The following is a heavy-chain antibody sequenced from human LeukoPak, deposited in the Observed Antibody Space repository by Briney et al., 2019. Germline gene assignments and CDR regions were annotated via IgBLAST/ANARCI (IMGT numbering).Heavy chain of an antibody. CDR3: ARRLGGGSCYSINYYYYMDV. CDR2: INHSGST. Sequence: SETLSLTCAVYGGSFSGYYWSWIRQPPGKGLEWIGEINHSGSTNYNPSLTSRVTISVDTSKNQFSLKLSSVTAADTAVYYCARRLGGGSCYSINYYYYMDVWGKGTTVTVSS. D-gene: IGHD2-15*01. V-gene: IGHV4-34*01. J-gene: IGHJ6*03. CDR1: GGSFSGYY.